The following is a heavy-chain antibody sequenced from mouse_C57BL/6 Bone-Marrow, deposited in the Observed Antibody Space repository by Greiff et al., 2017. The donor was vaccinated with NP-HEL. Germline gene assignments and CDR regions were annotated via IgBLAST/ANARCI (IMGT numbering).Heavy chain of an antibody. CDR1: GFTFSDYG. J-gene: IGHJ2*01. Sequence: EVKVVESGGGLVKPGGSLKLSCAASGFTFSDYGMHWVRQAPEKGLEWVAYISSGSSTIYYADTGKGRFTISRDNAKNTLFLQMTSLRSEDTAMYYCARPNYYYGSSSYFDYWGQGTTLTVSS. V-gene: IGHV5-17*01. CDR3: ARPNYYYGSSSYFDY. CDR2: ISSGSSTI. D-gene: IGHD1-1*01.